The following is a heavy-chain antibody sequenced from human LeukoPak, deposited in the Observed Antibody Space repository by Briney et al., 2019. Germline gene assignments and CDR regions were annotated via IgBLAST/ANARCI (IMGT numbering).Heavy chain of an antibody. CDR3: ARDPLIAVAGYFDY. Sequence: GGSLRLSCAASGFTFSSYSMNWVRQAPGKGLEWVSSISSSSSYIYYADSVKGRFTISRDNAKNSLYLQMNSLRAEDTAVYYCARDPLIAVAGYFDYWGQGTLVTVSS. J-gene: IGHJ4*02. V-gene: IGHV3-21*01. D-gene: IGHD6-19*01. CDR2: ISSSSSYI. CDR1: GFTFSSYS.